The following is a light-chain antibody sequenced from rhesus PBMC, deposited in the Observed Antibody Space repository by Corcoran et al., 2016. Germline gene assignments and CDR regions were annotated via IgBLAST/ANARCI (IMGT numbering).Light chain of an antibody. Sequence: DIQMTQSPSSLSASIGDKVTITCHASQGISNWLAWYQQKPGKAPKPLIYHASTLQRGVPSRFSGSGSGTVYTLTIRCRQPEDFATYYCQQYDDLPLTFGGGTTVEIK. CDR1: QGISNW. CDR3: QQYDDLPLT. J-gene: IGKJ4*01. CDR2: HAS. V-gene: IGKV1-19*01.